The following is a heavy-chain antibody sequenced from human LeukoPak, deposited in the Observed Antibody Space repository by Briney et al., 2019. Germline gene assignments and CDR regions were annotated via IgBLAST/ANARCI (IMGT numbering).Heavy chain of an antibody. CDR1: GGSISSSSYY. J-gene: IGHJ4*02. D-gene: IGHD3-22*01. V-gene: IGHV4-39*07. CDR3: ARPRYYDSSGYWYY. Sequence: SETLSLTCTVSGGSISSSSYYWGWIRQPPGKGLEWIGSIYYSGSTYYNPSLKSRVTISVDTSKNQFSLKLSSVTAADTAVYYCARPRYYDSSGYWYYWGQGTLVTVSS. CDR2: IYYSGST.